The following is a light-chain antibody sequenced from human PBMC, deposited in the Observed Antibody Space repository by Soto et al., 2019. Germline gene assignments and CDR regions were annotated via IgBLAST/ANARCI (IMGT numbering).Light chain of an antibody. J-gene: IGKJ4*01. Sequence: EIVLTQSPATLSLSPGERATLSCRASQSISNYLSWHQQKPGQAPRLLIYDASNRAAGVPARFSGSGSGTDFTLTISSLEPEDFAIYYCRQRSEWLLTFGGGTRVEIK. CDR1: QSISNY. CDR2: DAS. CDR3: RQRSEWLLT. V-gene: IGKV3-11*01.